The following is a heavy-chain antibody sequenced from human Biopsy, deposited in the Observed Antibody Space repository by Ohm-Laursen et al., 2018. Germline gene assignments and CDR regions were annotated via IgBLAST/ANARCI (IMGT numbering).Heavy chain of an antibody. D-gene: IGHD3-22*01. CDR3: ARWTPEYDSSRYYLDAFDI. CDR2: IYSSGST. V-gene: IGHV4-61*02. Sequence: TLSLTCIVSGGSISSGGYYWSWIRQPAGQGLEWIGRIYSSGSTNYNPSLKSRVTLSMDTSNRQFSLKLSFVTAADTAVYYCARWTPEYDSSRYYLDAFDIWGQGTKVTVSS. J-gene: IGHJ3*02. CDR1: GGSISSGGYY.